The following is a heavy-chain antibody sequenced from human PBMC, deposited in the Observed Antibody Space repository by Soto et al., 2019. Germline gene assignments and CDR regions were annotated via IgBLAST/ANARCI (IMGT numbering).Heavy chain of an antibody. V-gene: IGHV1-2*02. D-gene: IGHD1-26*01. CDR1: GYTFTGHY. Sequence: QVPLVQSGAEVKKPGASVKVSCKASGYTFTGHYIHWVRQAPQQGPEWMGEIGPESGATRYAQKFQGRVTMTMDTSITTVYMELTNLSPDDTAVYYCGRGRSGQIGVFYWGQGTPVTVSS. J-gene: IGHJ4*02. CDR3: GRGRSGQIGVFY. CDR2: IGPESGAT.